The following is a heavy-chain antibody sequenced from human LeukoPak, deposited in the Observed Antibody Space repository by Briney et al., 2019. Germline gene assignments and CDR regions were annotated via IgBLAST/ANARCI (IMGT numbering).Heavy chain of an antibody. V-gene: IGHV1-2*02. Sequence: ASVKVSCKASGYTFTGYYMHWVRRAPGQGLEWMGWINPNSGGTNYAQKFQGRVTMTRDTSISTAYMELSRLRSDDTAVYYCARDGANINWFDPWGQGTLVTVSS. D-gene: IGHD4/OR15-4a*01. CDR2: INPNSGGT. CDR3: ARDGANINWFDP. J-gene: IGHJ5*02. CDR1: GYTFTGYY.